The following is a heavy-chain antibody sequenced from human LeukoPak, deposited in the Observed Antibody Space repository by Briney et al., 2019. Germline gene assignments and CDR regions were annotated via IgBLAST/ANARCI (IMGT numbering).Heavy chain of an antibody. Sequence: GGSLRLSCAASGFTFSSNYMIWVRQAPGKGLEWVSIIYSAGGTNYADSVKGRFTVSRDNFKNTLYLQMNSLRAEDTAIYYCATYYGFTWGQGTLVTVSS. CDR1: GFTFSSNY. CDR2: IYSAGGT. CDR3: ATYYGFT. D-gene: IGHD4-17*01. V-gene: IGHV3-53*01. J-gene: IGHJ5*02.